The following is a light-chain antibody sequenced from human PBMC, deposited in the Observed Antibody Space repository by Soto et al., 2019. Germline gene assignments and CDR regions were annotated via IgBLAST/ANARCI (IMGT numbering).Light chain of an antibody. V-gene: IGKV3-20*01. J-gene: IGKJ1*01. CDR2: GAS. CDR1: QDIRSNY. CDR3: QQYDSSPWT. Sequence: ETVLTQSPGTLSLSPGERATLSCRASQDIRSNYLAWYRQTPGQAPRLLIYGASKRASGIADRFSGSGSGTDFTLIISRLEPADVALYYCQQYDSSPWTFGQGTKVEIK.